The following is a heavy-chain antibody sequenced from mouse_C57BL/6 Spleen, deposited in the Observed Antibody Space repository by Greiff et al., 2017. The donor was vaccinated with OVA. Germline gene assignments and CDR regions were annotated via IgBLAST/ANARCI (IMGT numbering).Heavy chain of an antibody. J-gene: IGHJ1*03. D-gene: IGHD2-4*01. CDR3: ARGGYDYDWYFDV. Sequence: QVQLKQSGPELVKPGASVKLSCKASGYTFTSYDINWVKQRPGQGLEWIGWIYPRDGSTKYNEKFKGKATLTVDTSSSTAYMELHSLTSEDSAVYFCARGGYDYDWYFDVWGTGTTVTVSS. V-gene: IGHV1-85*01. CDR1: GYTFTSYD. CDR2: IYPRDGST.